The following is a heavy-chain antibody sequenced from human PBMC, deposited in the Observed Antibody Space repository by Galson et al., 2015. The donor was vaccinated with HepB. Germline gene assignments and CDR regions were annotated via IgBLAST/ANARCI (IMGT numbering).Heavy chain of an antibody. CDR2: INPSGGST. Sequence: SVKVSCKASGYTFTSYYMHWVRQAPGQGLEWMGIINPSGGSTSYAQKFQGRVTMTRDTSTSTVYMELSSLRSEDTAVYYCAVGGYCSSTSCYRHRHYYYYGMDVWGQGTTVTVSS. J-gene: IGHJ6*02. CDR1: GYTFTSYY. V-gene: IGHV1-46*01. CDR3: AVGGYCSSTSCYRHRHYYYYGMDV. D-gene: IGHD2-2*02.